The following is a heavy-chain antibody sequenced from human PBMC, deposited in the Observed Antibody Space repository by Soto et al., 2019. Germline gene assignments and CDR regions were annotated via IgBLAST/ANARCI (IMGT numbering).Heavy chain of an antibody. V-gene: IGHV4-59*07. CDR3: ARGQLLHYQYGLDV. J-gene: IGHJ6*02. Sequence: QVQLQESGPALVRPSDSLSLMCSVSGVPITTFYWSWIRQAPGKGLEYIGYIYYGGSTHYNPALKSRATISLDTAKNEFSLKLRSVTAADTAAYYCARGQLLHYQYGLDVWGQGTTVIV. CDR1: GVPITTFY. CDR2: IYYGGST. D-gene: IGHD3-10*01.